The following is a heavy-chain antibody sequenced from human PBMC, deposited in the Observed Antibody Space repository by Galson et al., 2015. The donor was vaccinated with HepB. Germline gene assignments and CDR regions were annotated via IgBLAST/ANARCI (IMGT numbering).Heavy chain of an antibody. Sequence: CAISGDSVSSDSAAWYWIRQSPSRGLEWLGRTYYRAKWYSDYAVSVRGRISIHPDTSKNQFSLHLNFVTPEDTAVYYGARVAGTIYYYGMDVWGQGTTVTVSS. CDR2: TYYRAKWYS. J-gene: IGHJ6*02. V-gene: IGHV6-1*01. CDR1: GDSVSSDSAA. CDR3: ARVAGTIYYYGMDV. D-gene: IGHD2-15*01.